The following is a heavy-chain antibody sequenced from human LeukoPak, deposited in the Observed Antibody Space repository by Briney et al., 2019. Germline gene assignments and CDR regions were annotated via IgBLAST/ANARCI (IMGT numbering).Heavy chain of an antibody. CDR3: ARGRRYCGSTSCYNWFDP. Sequence: ASVKVSCKASGYTFTSYGISWVRQAPGQGLEWMGWISAYNGNTNYAQKLQGRVTMTTDTSTSTAYMELRSLRSDDTAVYYCARGRRYCGSTSCYNWFDPWGQGTLVTVSS. D-gene: IGHD2-2*01. CDR2: ISAYNGNT. V-gene: IGHV1-18*01. J-gene: IGHJ5*02. CDR1: GYTFTSYG.